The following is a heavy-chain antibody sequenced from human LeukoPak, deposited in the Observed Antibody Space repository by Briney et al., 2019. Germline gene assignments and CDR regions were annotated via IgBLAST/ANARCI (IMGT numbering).Heavy chain of an antibody. CDR1: GFTFSSYS. J-gene: IGHJ4*02. V-gene: IGHV3-7*02. Sequence: GGSLRLSCAASGFTFSSYSMSWVRQAPGKGLEWVANIKEDGSEKSYVDSVKGRFTISRDNAKNSLYLQMNSLRAEDTAVYYCARVYSSGWYEFDFDYWGQGTLVTVSS. CDR2: IKEDGSEK. CDR3: ARVYSSGWYEFDFDY. D-gene: IGHD6-19*01.